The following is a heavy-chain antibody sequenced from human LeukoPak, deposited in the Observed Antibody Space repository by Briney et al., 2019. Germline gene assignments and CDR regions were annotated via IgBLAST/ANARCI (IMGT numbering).Heavy chain of an antibody. CDR3: ARAYFDWLLYPNWFDP. J-gene: IGHJ5*02. Sequence: SETLSLTCTGSGGSISSGDYYWSWIRQPPGKGLEWIGYIYYSGSTYYNPPLKSRVTISVDTYKNQFSLKLSSVTAADTGVYYCARAYFDWLLYPNWFDPWGQGTLVTVSS. CDR2: IYYSGST. CDR1: GGSISSGDYY. D-gene: IGHD3-9*01. V-gene: IGHV4-30-4*01.